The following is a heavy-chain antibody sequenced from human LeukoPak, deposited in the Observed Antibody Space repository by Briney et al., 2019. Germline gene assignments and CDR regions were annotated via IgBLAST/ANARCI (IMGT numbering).Heavy chain of an antibody. Sequence: GGSLRLSCAASGFTFSSYAMSRVRQAPGKGLEGVSAISGSGGSTYYADSVKGRFTISRDNSKNTLYLQMNSLRAEDTAVYSCAKEARGFSVPYYFDYWGQGTLVTVSS. V-gene: IGHV3-23*01. CDR1: GFTFSSYA. D-gene: IGHD3-10*01. J-gene: IGHJ4*02. CDR2: ISGSGGST. CDR3: AKEARGFSVPYYFDY.